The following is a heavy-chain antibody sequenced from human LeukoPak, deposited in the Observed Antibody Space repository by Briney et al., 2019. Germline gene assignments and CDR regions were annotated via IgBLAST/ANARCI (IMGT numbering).Heavy chain of an antibody. Sequence: SVKVSCTASGGTFSSYAISWVRQAPGQGLEWMGRIIPILGIANYAQKFQGRVTITADKSTSTAYMELSSLRSEDTAVYYCAREGYCSGGSCYPYYGMDVWGQGTTVTVSS. CDR1: GGTFSSYA. CDR2: IIPILGIA. D-gene: IGHD2-15*01. CDR3: AREGYCSGGSCYPYYGMDV. J-gene: IGHJ6*02. V-gene: IGHV1-69*04.